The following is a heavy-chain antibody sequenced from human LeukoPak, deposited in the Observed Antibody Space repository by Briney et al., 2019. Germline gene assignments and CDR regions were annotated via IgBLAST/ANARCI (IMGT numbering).Heavy chain of an antibody. CDR1: GGSFSGYY. J-gene: IGHJ4*02. CDR2: INHSGST. CDR3: AGTPVVTQEGFDY. V-gene: IGHV4-34*01. Sequence: ASETLSPTCAVYGGSFSGYYWSWIRQPPREGPGWVGEINHSGSTNYNPSLKSRVTISVDTSKNQFSLKLSSVTAADTAVYYCAGTPVVTQEGFDYWGQGTLVTVSS. D-gene: IGHD4-23*01.